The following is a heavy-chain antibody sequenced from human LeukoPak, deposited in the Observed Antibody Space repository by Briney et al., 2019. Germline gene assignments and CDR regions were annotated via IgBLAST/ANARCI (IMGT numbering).Heavy chain of an antibody. CDR2: ISYDGSNK. CDR3: ARGDVTGEGDY. J-gene: IGHJ4*02. Sequence: GGSLRLSCAASGFTFSSYAMHWVRQAPGKGLEWVAVISYDGSNKYYADSVKGRFTISRDNSKNTLYLQMNSLRAEDTAVYFCARGDVTGEGDYWGQGTLVIVSS. CDR1: GFTFSSYA. D-gene: IGHD7-27*01. V-gene: IGHV3-30-3*01.